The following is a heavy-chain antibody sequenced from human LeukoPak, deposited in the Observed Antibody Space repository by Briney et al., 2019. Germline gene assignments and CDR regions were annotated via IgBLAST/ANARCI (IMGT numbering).Heavy chain of an antibody. CDR1: GGSFSGYY. CDR3: ARGGYYGSGNDFRFDP. J-gene: IGHJ5*02. CDR2: INHSGSI. Sequence: SETLSLTCAVYGGSFSGYYWSWIRQPPGKGLEWIGEINHSGSINYNPSLKSRVTISVDTSKNQFSLKLSSVTAADTAVYYCARGGYYGSGNDFRFDPWGQGTLVTVSS. D-gene: IGHD3-10*01. V-gene: IGHV4-34*01.